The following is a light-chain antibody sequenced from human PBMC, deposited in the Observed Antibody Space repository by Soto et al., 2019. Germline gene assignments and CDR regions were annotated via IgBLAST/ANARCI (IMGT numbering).Light chain of an antibody. Sequence: QSVLPQPPSASGTPGQRVTISCSTTNSRSGSNYVYWYQQLPGAAPKLLIYRNDQRPSGVPDRFSASKSGTSASLAISGLRYEDEADYFCANWDDSLRVYVFGSGTKLTVL. V-gene: IGLV1-47*01. CDR3: ANWDDSLRVYV. CDR1: NSRSGSNY. J-gene: IGLJ1*01. CDR2: RND.